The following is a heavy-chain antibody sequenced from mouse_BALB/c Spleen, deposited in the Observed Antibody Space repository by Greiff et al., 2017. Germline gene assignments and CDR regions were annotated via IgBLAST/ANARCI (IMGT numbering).Heavy chain of an antibody. V-gene: IGHV5-6-4*01. CDR1: GFTFSSYT. CDR3: TREGKGYAMDY. CDR2: ISSGGSYT. J-gene: IGHJ4*01. Sequence: DVQLVESGGGLVKPGGSLKLSCAASGFTFSSYTMSWVRQTPEKRLEWVATISSGGSYTYYPDSVKGRFTISRDNAKNTLYLQMSSLKSEDTAMYYCTREGKGYAMDYWGQGTSVTVSS.